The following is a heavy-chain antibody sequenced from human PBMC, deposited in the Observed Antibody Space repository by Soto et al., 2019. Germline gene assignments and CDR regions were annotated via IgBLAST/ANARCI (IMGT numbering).Heavy chain of an antibody. J-gene: IGHJ1*01. CDR2: IYDSGST. Sequence: QVQLQESGPGLVKPSQTLSLTCTVSGGSISSGGYYWSWIRQHPGKGLEWLGSIYDSGSTYYNPSLKSRVTISVDASKNQLSLKLASVTAADKAMYYCARGGTRAYFQHWGQGTLVTVSS. V-gene: IGHV4-31*03. D-gene: IGHD1-1*01. CDR3: ARGGTRAYFQH. CDR1: GGSISSGGYY.